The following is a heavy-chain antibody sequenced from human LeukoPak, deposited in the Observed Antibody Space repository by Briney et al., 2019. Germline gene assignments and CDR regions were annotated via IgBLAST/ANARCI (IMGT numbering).Heavy chain of an antibody. J-gene: IGHJ5*02. CDR2: INPSGGST. D-gene: IGHD5-12*01. CDR1: GFTFSSYG. CDR3: ARALTSYSGYGPPWFDP. V-gene: IGHV1-46*01. Sequence: GGSLRLSCAASGFTFSSYGMHWVRQAPGQGLEWMGIINPSGGSTSYAQKFQGRVTMTRDMSTSTVYMELSSLRSEDTAVYYCARALTSYSGYGPPWFDPWGQGTLVTVSS.